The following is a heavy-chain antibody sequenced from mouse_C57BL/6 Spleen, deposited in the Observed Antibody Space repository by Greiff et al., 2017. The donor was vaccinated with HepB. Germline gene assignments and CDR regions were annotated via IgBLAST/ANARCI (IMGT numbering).Heavy chain of an antibody. D-gene: IGHD2-3*01. V-gene: IGHV1-55*01. CDR3: ARRGDGYYVRFAY. J-gene: IGHJ3*01. CDR2: IYPGSGST. Sequence: QVQLQQPGAELVKPGASVKMSCKASGYTFTSYWITWVKQRPGQGLEWIGDIYPGSGSTNYNEKFKSKATLTVDTSSSTAYMQLSSLTSEDSAVYYCARRGDGYYVRFAYWGQGTLVTVSA. CDR1: GYTFTSYW.